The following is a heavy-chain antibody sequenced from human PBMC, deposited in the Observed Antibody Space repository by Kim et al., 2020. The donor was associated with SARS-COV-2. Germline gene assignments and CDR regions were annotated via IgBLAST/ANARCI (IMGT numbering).Heavy chain of an antibody. D-gene: IGHD3-22*01. CDR2: IYYSGST. J-gene: IGHJ3*02. V-gene: IGHV4-59*01. CDR1: GGSISSYY. Sequence: SETLSLTCIVSGGSISSYYWSWIRQPTGKGLEWIGYIYYSGSTNYNPSLKSRVTISIDTSKNQFSLKLSSVTAADTAVYYCAREGYYDSSGYYQHDAFDIWGQGTMVTVSS. CDR3: AREGYYDSSGYYQHDAFDI.